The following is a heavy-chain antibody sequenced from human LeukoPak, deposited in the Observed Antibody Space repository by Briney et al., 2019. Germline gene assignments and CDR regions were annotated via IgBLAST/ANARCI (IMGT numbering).Heavy chain of an antibody. V-gene: IGHV3-23*01. CDR3: AKGLLWSPDGDFDY. CDR1: GFTFSTYW. D-gene: IGHD4-17*01. CDR2: ISGSGGST. J-gene: IGHJ4*02. Sequence: GGSLRLSCAASGFTFSTYWMSWVRQAPGKGLEWVSAISGSGGSTYYADSVKGRFTISRDNSKNTLYLQMNSLRAEDTAVYYCAKGLLWSPDGDFDYWGQGTLVTVSS.